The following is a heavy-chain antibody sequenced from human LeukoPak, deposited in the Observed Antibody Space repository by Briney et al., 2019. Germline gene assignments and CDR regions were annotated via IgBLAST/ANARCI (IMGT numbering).Heavy chain of an antibody. CDR3: ARDRIVVVPAAPGPYYYGMDV. CDR2: IYYSGST. D-gene: IGHD2-2*01. CDR1: GGSISSSSYY. Sequence: SETLSLTCTVSGGSISSSSYYWGWIRQPPGKGLEWIGSIYYSGSTYYNPSLKSRVTISVDTSKNQFSLKLSSVTAADTAVYYCARDRIVVVPAAPGPYYYGMDVWGQGTTVTVSS. V-gene: IGHV4-39*07. J-gene: IGHJ6*02.